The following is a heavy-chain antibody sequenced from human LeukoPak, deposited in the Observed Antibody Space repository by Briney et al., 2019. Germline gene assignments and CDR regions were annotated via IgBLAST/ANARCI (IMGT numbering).Heavy chain of an antibody. J-gene: IGHJ4*02. CDR3: AKHVGSGSYFYYFDY. Sequence: PGGSLRLSCAASGFTFSSYAMHWVRQAPGKGLEWVAVISYDGSNKYYADSVKGRFTISRDNSKNTLYLQMNSLREGDTAVYYCAKHVGSGSYFYYFDYWGQGALVTVSS. CDR2: ISYDGSNK. V-gene: IGHV3-30-3*02. D-gene: IGHD1-26*01. CDR1: GFTFSSYA.